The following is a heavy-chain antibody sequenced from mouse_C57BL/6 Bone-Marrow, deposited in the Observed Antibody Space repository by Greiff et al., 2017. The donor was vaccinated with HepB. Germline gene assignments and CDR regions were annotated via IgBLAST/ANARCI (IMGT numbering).Heavy chain of an antibody. CDR1: GFTFSDYG. CDR3: ARNYDYDGKAMDY. D-gene: IGHD2-4*01. J-gene: IGHJ4*01. CDR2: ISSGSSTI. V-gene: IGHV5-17*01. Sequence: EVQLVESGGGLVKPGGSLKLSCAASGFTFSDYGMHWVRQAPEKGLEWVAYISSGSSTIYYADTVKGRFTISRDNAKNTLFLQMTSLRSEDTAMYYCARNYDYDGKAMDYWGQGTSVTVSS.